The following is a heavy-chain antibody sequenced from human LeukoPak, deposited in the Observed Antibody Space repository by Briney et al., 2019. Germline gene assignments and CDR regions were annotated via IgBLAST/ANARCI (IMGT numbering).Heavy chain of an antibody. CDR3: GTTANPRGTSCYAWNGWLDL. D-gene: IGHD2-2*01. CDR2: ISSSGSTI. J-gene: IGHJ5*02. V-gene: IGHV3-48*03. CDR1: GFTFSSYE. Sequence: GGSLRLSCAASGFTFSSYEMNWVRQAPGKGLEWVTYISSSGSTIYYADSVKGRFTISRDNAKNSLYLQMNSLRAEDTAVYYCGTTANPRGTSCYAWNGWLDLWGQGTLVTVSS.